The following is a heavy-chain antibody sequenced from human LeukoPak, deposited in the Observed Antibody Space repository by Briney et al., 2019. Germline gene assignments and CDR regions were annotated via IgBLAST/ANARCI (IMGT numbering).Heavy chain of an antibody. Sequence: GGSLRLSCAASGVTVSSNFMTWVRQAPGKGLEWVSIIYSCGSTYYADSVKGRFTISRYTSKNTLYLQMNDLRAEDTAMYYCTRDLGGAQVRRGFALWGQESLVTVYS. D-gene: IGHD3-16*01. CDR1: GVTVSSNF. CDR2: IYSCGST. V-gene: IGHV3-53*01. CDR3: TRDLGGAQVRRGFAL. J-gene: IGHJ4*02.